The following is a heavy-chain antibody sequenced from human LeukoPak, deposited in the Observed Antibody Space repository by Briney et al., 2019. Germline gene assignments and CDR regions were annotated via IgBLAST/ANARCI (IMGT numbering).Heavy chain of an antibody. CDR1: GGTFSSYA. CDR3: ARQNGITIFGVVKDYYYYYMDV. V-gene: IGHV1-69*01. D-gene: IGHD3-3*01. CDR2: INPIFGTA. Sequence: SVKVSYKTSGGTFSSYAISWVRQAPGQGLEWMGGINPIFGTANYAQKFQGRVTITADESTSTAYMELSSLRSEDTAVYYCARQNGITIFGVVKDYYYYYMDVWGKGTTVTVSS. J-gene: IGHJ6*03.